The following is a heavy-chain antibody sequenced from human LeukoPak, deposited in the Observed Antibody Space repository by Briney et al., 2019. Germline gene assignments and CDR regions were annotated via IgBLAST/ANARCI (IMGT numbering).Heavy chain of an antibody. CDR2: ISSSSSYI. J-gene: IGHJ6*02. Sequence: PGGSLRLSCAASRFTFSSYSMNWVRQAPGEGLEWVSSISSSSSYIYYADSVKGSFTISRDNAKNSLYLQMNSLRAEDTAVYYCARDLADYDFWSGYYTGEYGMDVWGQGTTVTVSS. V-gene: IGHV3-21*01. CDR3: ARDLADYDFWSGYYTGEYGMDV. D-gene: IGHD3-3*01. CDR1: RFTFSSYS.